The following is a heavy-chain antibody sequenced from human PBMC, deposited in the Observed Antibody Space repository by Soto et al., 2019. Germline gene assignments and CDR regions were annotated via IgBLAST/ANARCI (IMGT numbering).Heavy chain of an antibody. CDR2: IYSGGST. CDR3: ARDRVESGYPEYFQH. CDR1: GFTVSSNY. D-gene: IGHD3-22*01. J-gene: IGHJ1*01. Sequence: EVQLVESGGGLIQPGGSLRLSCAASGFTVSSNYMSWVRQAPGKGLEWVSVIYSGGSTYYADSVKGGFTISRDNSKNTLYLQMNSLRAEDTAVYYCARDRVESGYPEYFQHWGQGTLVTVPS. V-gene: IGHV3-53*01.